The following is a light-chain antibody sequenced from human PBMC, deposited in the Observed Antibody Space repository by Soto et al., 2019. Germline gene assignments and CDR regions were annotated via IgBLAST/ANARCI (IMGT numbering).Light chain of an antibody. J-gene: IGLJ1*01. CDR1: SSDDGGYNY. Sequence: QSVLTQPASVSGSPGQSITISCTGTSSDDGGYNYVSWYQQHPGKAPKLMIYEVSNRPSGVSNRFSGSKSGNTASLTISGLQAEDEADYYCTSYTSSSTRLYVFGTGTKLTVL. CDR2: EVS. CDR3: TSYTSSSTRLYV. V-gene: IGLV2-14*01.